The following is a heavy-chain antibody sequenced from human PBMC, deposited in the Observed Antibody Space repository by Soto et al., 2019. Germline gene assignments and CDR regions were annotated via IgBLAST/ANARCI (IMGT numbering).Heavy chain of an antibody. CDR1: GFTFSSYW. Sequence: GGSLRLSCASSGFTFSSYWMHWARQAPGKGLVWVSRINSEGSSTSYADSVKGRFTISRDNAKNTLYLQMNSLRAEDTAVYYCARDPHYFYDSTGYYDYWGQGTLVTVSS. CDR2: INSEGSST. CDR3: ARDPHYFYDSTGYYDY. D-gene: IGHD3-22*01. V-gene: IGHV3-74*01. J-gene: IGHJ4*02.